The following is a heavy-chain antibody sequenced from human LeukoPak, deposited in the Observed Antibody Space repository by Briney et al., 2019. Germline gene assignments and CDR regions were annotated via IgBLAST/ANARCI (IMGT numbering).Heavy chain of an antibody. J-gene: IGHJ4*02. V-gene: IGHV3-23*01. Sequence: GGSLRLSCAASGFTFSIYTMSWVRQAPGKGLEWVSGIVDSGNYADYADSVKGRFTISRDNSKNTLYLEMKSLRGDDTAVYYCAKGGPQSGNYCGTDYWGQGTLVTVSS. D-gene: IGHD3-10*01. CDR2: IVDSGNYA. CDR1: GFTFSIYT. CDR3: AKGGPQSGNYCGTDY.